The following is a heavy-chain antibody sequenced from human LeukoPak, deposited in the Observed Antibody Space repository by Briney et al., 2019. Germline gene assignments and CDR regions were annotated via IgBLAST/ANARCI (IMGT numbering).Heavy chain of an antibody. CDR3: ARGVDSYYYFDY. D-gene: IGHD2-21*01. Sequence: PGGSLRLSCAASVFTVSSNYMSWVRQAPGKGLEWVSVIYSGGSTYYADSVKDRFTISRDNAKNSLYLQMNSLRAEDTAVYYCARGVDSYYYFDYWGQGTLVTVSS. J-gene: IGHJ4*02. CDR1: VFTVSSNY. CDR2: IYSGGST. V-gene: IGHV3-53*01.